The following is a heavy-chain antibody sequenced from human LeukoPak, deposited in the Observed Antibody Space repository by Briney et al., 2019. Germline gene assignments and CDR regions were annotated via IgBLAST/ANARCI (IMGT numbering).Heavy chain of an antibody. J-gene: IGHJ5*02. CDR3: ARDSYSSSFAWFDP. D-gene: IGHD6-13*01. V-gene: IGHV3-66*01. CDR2: IYSGGST. Sequence: GGSLRLSCAASGFTVSSNYMSWVRQAPGKGLEWVSVIYSGGSTYYADSVKGRFTISRDNSKNTLYLQTNSLRAEDTAVYYCARDSYSSSFAWFDPWGQGTLVTVSS. CDR1: GFTVSSNY.